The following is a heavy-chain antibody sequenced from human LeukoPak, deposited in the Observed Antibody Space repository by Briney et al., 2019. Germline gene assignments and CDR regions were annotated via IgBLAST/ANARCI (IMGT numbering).Heavy chain of an antibody. Sequence: ASVKVSCKTSGYTFTDYNLHWVRQAPGQRLEWMGIIKPSGGDTSYAQTFQGRVFMTRDTSTSTVYMELSSLRSEDTAVYYCAREDYGSGSYYNDYWGQGTLVTVSS. J-gene: IGHJ4*02. V-gene: IGHV1-46*01. CDR1: GYTFTDYN. CDR2: IKPSGGDT. D-gene: IGHD3-10*01. CDR3: AREDYGSGSYYNDY.